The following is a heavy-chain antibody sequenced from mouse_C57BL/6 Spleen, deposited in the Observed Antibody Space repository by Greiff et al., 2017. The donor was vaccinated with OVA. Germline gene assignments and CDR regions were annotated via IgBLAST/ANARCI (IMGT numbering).Heavy chain of an antibody. J-gene: IGHJ2*01. D-gene: IGHD4-1*01. Sequence: VKVEESGPGLVQPSQSLSITCTVSGFSLTSYGVHWVRQSPGKGLEWLGVIWSGGSTDYNAAFISRLSISKDNSKSQVFFKMNSLPADDTSIYYCARTGLTGTLYYFDYWGQGTTLTVSS. CDR3: ARTGLTGTLYYFDY. CDR1: GFSLTSYG. CDR2: IWSGGST. V-gene: IGHV2-2*01.